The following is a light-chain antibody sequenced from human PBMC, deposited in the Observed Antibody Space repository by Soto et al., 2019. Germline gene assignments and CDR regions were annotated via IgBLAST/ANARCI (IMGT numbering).Light chain of an antibody. J-gene: IGKJ5*01. CDR1: QSVSSGY. Sequence: EIVLTQFPGTLSFSPGERATLSCRASQSVSSGYLAWYQQRPGQAPRLLIYGTASRASGIPARFSGRGSGADFTLTISSLAPEDFAVYYCQQRSDSITFGQGTRLEIK. CDR2: GTA. CDR3: QQRSDSIT. V-gene: IGKV3D-20*02.